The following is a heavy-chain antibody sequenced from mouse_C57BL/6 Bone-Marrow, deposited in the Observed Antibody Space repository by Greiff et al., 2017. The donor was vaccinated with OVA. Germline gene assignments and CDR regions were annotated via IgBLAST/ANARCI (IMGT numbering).Heavy chain of an antibody. CDR2: IDPENGDT. Sequence: EVKLMESGAELVRPGASVKLSCTASGFNIKDDYMHWVKQRPEQGLEWIGWIDPENGDTEYASKFQGKATITADTSSNTAYLQLSSLTSEDTAVYYCTTGTTGYWGQGTTLTVSS. D-gene: IGHD2-14*01. CDR3: TTGTTGY. CDR1: GFNIKDDY. J-gene: IGHJ2*01. V-gene: IGHV14-4*01.